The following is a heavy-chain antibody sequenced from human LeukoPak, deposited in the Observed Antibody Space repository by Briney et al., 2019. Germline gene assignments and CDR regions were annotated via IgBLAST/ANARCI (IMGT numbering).Heavy chain of an antibody. D-gene: IGHD3-10*01. CDR1: GGSISSSSYY. J-gene: IGHJ4*02. CDR3: ARGYGSGSSHYFDY. Sequence: PSETLSLTCTVSGGSISSSSYYWGWIRQPPGKGLEWIGSIYYSGSTYYNPSLKSRVTISVDTSKNQFSLKLSSVTAADTAVYYCARGYGSGSSHYFDYWGQGTLVTVSS. V-gene: IGHV4-39*07. CDR2: IYYSGST.